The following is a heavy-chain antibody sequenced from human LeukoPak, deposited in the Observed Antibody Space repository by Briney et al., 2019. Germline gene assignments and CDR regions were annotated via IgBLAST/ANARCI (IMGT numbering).Heavy chain of an antibody. Sequence: ASVKVSCKASGYTFTNYGFSWVRQAPGQGLEWMGWISAYNGSTNYAQKLQGRVTITRNTSISTAYMELSSLRSEDTAVYYCARGDRFGSYYYYMDVWGKGTTVTVSS. CDR1: GYTFTNYG. CDR3: ARGDRFGSYYYYMDV. V-gene: IGHV1-18*01. D-gene: IGHD3-16*01. J-gene: IGHJ6*03. CDR2: ISAYNGST.